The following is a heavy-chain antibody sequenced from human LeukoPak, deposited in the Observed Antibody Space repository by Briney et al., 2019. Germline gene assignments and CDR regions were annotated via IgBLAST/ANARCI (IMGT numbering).Heavy chain of an antibody. CDR1: GFTFTSSA. J-gene: IGHJ1*01. D-gene: IGHD2-8*01. Sequence: ASVKVSCKASGFTFTSSAMQWVRQARGQRLEWIGWIVVGSGNTNYAQKFQERVTITRDMSTSTAYMELSSLRSEDTAVYYCARDPPYCTNGVCYTRSYFQHWGQGTLVTVSS. V-gene: IGHV1-58*02. CDR3: ARDPPYCTNGVCYTRSYFQH. CDR2: IVVGSGNT.